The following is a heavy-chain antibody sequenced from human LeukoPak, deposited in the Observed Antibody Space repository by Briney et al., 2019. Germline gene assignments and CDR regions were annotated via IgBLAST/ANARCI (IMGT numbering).Heavy chain of an antibody. J-gene: IGHJ4*02. CDR2: IYYSGST. CDR3: ARGGRGYSYEIDY. Sequence: SETLSLTCTVSGGSISSHYWNWIRQPQGKGLEWIGYIYYSGSTNYNPSLKSRVTISVDTSKNQFSLKLSSVTAVDTAVYYCARGGRGYSYEIDYWGQGTLVTVSS. CDR1: GGSISSHY. V-gene: IGHV4-59*11. D-gene: IGHD5-18*01.